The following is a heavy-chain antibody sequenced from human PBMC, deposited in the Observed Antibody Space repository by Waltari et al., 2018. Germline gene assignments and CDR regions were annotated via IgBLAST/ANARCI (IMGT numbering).Heavy chain of an antibody. CDR1: GGSISSYY. V-gene: IGHV4-59*01. CDR2: IYYSGST. J-gene: IGHJ6*03. D-gene: IGHD2-15*01. Sequence: QVQLQESGPGLVKPSETLSLTCTVSGGSISSYYWSWIRQPPGKGLEWIGYIYYSGSTNYNPSLKSRVTISVDTSKNQFSLKLSSVTAADTAVYYCAREGCSGGSCYSALYYMDVWGKGTTVTVSS. CDR3: AREGCSGGSCYSALYYMDV.